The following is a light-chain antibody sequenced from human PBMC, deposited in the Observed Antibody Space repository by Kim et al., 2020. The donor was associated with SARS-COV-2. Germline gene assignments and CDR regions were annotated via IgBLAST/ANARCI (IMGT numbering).Light chain of an antibody. Sequence: SPGERATLSCRASQSVSSSYLSWYQQQPGQAPRLLIYGESSRASGIPDRFSGSGSGTDFTLTISRLEPEDFAVYYCQLYGSSPPYIFGQGTKLEIK. J-gene: IGKJ2*01. CDR2: GES. V-gene: IGKV3-20*01. CDR1: QSVSSSY. CDR3: QLYGSSPPYI.